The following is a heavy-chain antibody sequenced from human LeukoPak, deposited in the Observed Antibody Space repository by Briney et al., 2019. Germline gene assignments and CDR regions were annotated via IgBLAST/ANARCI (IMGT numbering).Heavy chain of an antibody. CDR2: ISSGSTTI. V-gene: IGHV3-48*01. Sequence: GGSLRLSCAASGFTFRSYTMNWVRQAPGKGLEWVSYISSGSTTIYYADSVKGRFTISRDNAKNSLYLQVNSLRAEDTAVYYCARGISELDYWGQGTLVTVSS. D-gene: IGHD1-26*01. CDR1: GFTFRSYT. CDR3: ARGISELDY. J-gene: IGHJ4*02.